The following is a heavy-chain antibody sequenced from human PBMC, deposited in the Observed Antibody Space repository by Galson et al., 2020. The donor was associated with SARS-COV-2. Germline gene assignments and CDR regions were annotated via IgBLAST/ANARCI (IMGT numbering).Heavy chain of an antibody. CDR1: GFTFSTYG. CDR2: ISFDGNNQ. D-gene: IGHD5-12*01. Sequence: GGSLRLSCAASGFTFSTYGMHWVRQAPGKGLEWVAGISFDGNNQYFADSVRGRFTISRDNSKDTLYLHMHSLRPEDTAVYYCARARREGYNWDPASYDYWGQGTLVTVSS. CDR3: ARARREGYNWDPASYDY. V-gene: IGHV3-30*03. J-gene: IGHJ4*02.